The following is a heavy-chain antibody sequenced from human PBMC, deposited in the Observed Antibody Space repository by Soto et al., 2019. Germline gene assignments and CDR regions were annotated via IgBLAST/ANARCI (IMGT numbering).Heavy chain of an antibody. V-gene: IGHV1-69*01. Sequence: QVQLVQSGAEVKKPGSSVKVSCKASGGTFSSYAISWVQQAPGQGLEWMGGIIPIFGTANYAQKFQGRVTITADESTSTAYMELSSLRSEDTAVYYCARGGHYYGSGSYYNYYYYGMDVWGQGTTVTVSS. CDR1: GGTFSSYA. J-gene: IGHJ6*02. CDR2: IIPIFGTA. D-gene: IGHD3-10*01. CDR3: ARGGHYYGSGSYYNYYYYGMDV.